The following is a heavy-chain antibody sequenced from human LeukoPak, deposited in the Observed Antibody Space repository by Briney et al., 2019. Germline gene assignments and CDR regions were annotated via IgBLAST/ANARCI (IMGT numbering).Heavy chain of an antibody. CDR3: ASPYCGGGSCYAHDGFDI. J-gene: IGHJ3*02. D-gene: IGHD2-15*01. CDR2: ISGYNGNT. V-gene: IGHV1-18*01. CDR1: GYTFTSYG. Sequence: GASVKVSCKASGYTFTSYGISWVRQAPGQGLEWMGRISGYNGNTNYAQKLQGRVTMTTDTSTSTAYMELRSLRSDDTAVYYCASPYCGGGSCYAHDGFDIWGQGTMVTVSS.